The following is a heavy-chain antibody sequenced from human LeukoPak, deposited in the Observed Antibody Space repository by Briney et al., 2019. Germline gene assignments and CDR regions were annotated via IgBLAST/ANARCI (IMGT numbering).Heavy chain of an antibody. J-gene: IGHJ4*02. CDR3: AKDLGYHDSSGRFDY. V-gene: IGHV3-23*01. D-gene: IGHD3-22*01. CDR1: GIRFSSYA. CDR2: ISGSAGST. Sequence: PPGGSLRLSCAASGIRFSSYAMSWVRQAPGKWLEWVSAISGSAGSTYYADSVKGRFTISRDNSKNTLYLQMNGLRVEDTAVYYCAKDLGYHDSSGRFDYWGQGTLVTVSS.